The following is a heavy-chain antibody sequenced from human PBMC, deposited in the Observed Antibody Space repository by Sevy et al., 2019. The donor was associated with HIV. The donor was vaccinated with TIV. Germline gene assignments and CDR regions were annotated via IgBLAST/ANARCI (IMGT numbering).Heavy chain of an antibody. CDR1: GYSFISSG. CDR3: ARDWNYGIDY. Sequence: ASVKVSCKTSGYSFISSGISWMRQAPGQGLEWMGWINGNRGNTNYAQKFQDRVTITTDTSTSTAYMELRSLRSDDTAIDYWARDWNYGIDYWGQGALVTVSS. D-gene: IGHD1-7*01. CDR2: INGNRGNT. J-gene: IGHJ4*02. V-gene: IGHV1-18*01.